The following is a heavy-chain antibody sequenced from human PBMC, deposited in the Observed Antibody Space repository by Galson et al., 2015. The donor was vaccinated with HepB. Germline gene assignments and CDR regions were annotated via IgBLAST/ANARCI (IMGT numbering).Heavy chain of an antibody. CDR1: GGSISSGDYY. CDR2: IYYSGST. CDR3: ARGGGLYGRDYYYMDV. Sequence: TLSLTCTVSGGSISSGDYYWSWIRQPPGKGLEWIGYIYYSGSTYYNPSLKSRVTISVDTSKNQFSLKLSSVTAADTAVYYCARGGGLYGRDYYYMDVWGKGTTVTVSS. V-gene: IGHV4-30-4*01. D-gene: IGHD2-2*02. J-gene: IGHJ6*03.